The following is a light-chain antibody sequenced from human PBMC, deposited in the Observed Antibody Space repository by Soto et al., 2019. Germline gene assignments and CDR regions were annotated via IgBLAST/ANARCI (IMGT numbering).Light chain of an antibody. CDR2: SNN. Sequence: QSVLTQPPSASGAPGQRVTISCSGSSSNIGSNSVIWYQQLPGTAPKLLIYSNNQRPSGVPDRFSGSKSGTSASLANSGLQSEDEADYYCAAWDDSLNGLVFGGGTKVTVL. V-gene: IGLV1-44*01. CDR3: AAWDDSLNGLV. CDR1: SSNIGSNS. J-gene: IGLJ3*02.